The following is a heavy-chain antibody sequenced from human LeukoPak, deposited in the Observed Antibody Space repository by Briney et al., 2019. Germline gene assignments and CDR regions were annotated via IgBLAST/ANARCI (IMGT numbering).Heavy chain of an antibody. V-gene: IGHV3-66*01. J-gene: IGHJ4*02. D-gene: IGHD6-6*01. CDR3: ARGGYSSSQKMGY. CDR1: GFTVSSNY. Sequence: GGSLRLSCAASGFTVSSNYMSWVRQAPGKGLEGVSVIYSGGNTYYADSVKGRFTISRDNSKNTLYLQMNSLRAEDTAVYYCARGGYSSSQKMGYWGQGTLVTVSS. CDR2: IYSGGNT.